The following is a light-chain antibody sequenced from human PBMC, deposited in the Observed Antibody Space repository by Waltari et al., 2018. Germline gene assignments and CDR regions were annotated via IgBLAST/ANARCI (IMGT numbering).Light chain of an antibody. CDR3: ALYRGSGMWV. CDR1: SGSRYTPSC. CDR2: NAN. V-gene: IGLV8-61*01. Sequence: QTVSPPAPSSSVSPAGTVALTSALSSGSRYTPSCHTWYQQTPGQATRTLVYNANARSSGVPDRFSGSILGNTAALTITGAQADDESDYYWALYRGSGMWVFGGGTKLTVL. J-gene: IGLJ3*02.